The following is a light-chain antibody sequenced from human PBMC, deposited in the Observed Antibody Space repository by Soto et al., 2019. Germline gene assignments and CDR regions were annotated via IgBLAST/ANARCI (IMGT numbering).Light chain of an antibody. J-gene: IGLJ2*01. CDR1: SSDVGGYDY. CDR3: SSYASSSTLV. CDR2: DVS. Sequence: QSALTQPASVSGSPGQSITISCTGTSSDVGGYDYVSWYQQHPGKVTKLMIYDVSSRPSGVSNRFSGSKSGNTASLTISGLQAEDEADYYCSSYASSSTLVFGGGTKVTVL. V-gene: IGLV2-14*01.